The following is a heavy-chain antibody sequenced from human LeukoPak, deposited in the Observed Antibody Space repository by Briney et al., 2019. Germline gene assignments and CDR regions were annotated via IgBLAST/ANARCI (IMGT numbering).Heavy chain of an antibody. CDR2: IKSKTDGGTT. CDR1: GFTFSNAW. CDR3: TTDTNDYGDSYFDY. Sequence: GGSLRLSCAASGFTFSNAWMSWVRQAPGKGLEWVGRIKSKTDGGTTDYAAPVKGRFTISRGDSKNTLYLQMNSLKTEDTAVYYCTTDTNDYGDSYFDYWGQGTLVTVSS. V-gene: IGHV3-15*01. J-gene: IGHJ4*02. D-gene: IGHD4-17*01.